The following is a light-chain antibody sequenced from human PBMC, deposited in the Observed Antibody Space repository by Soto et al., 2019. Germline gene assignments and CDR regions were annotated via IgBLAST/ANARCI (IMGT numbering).Light chain of an antibody. J-gene: IGKJ5*01. V-gene: IGKV1-5*01. CDR3: QQYNSYST. CDR2: DAS. Sequence: DIQMTQSPSTLSASVGDRVTITCRASQSISSRLAWYQQKPGKAPKLLIYDASSLESGVPSRFSGSGSGTEFTLTLSSLQPDDFATYYCQQYNSYSTLGQGTRLEIK. CDR1: QSISSR.